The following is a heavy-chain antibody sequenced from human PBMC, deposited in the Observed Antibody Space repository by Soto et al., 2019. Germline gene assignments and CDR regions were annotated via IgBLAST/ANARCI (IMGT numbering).Heavy chain of an antibody. CDR2: IYYSGST. Sequence: PSRTLSLTCLASGGSSGNYYWGWTGRPPGRGWEWIGYIYYSGSTNYNPPLQSRVTISVDTSKNQFSLKLSSVTAADTAVYYCAKLAGYCSGNSCHGDYAMDVWGQGTTVTLS. CDR3: AKLAGYCSGNSCHGDYAMDV. V-gene: IGHV4-59*08. CDR1: GGSSGNYY. J-gene: IGHJ6*02. D-gene: IGHD2-15*01.